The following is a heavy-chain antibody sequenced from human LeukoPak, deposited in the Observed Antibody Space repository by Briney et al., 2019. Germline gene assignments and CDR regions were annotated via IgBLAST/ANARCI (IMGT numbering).Heavy chain of an antibody. CDR2: ISSTSFYI. Sequence: GGSLRLSCVASGFTFSTYTMNWVRQAPGKGPEWVPSISSTSFYIYYADSVKGRFTISRDNAKNSLYLQMNSLGAEDTAVYYCARVADYDDSSGYYPLDYWGQGTLVTVSS. V-gene: IGHV3-21*01. CDR3: ARVADYDDSSGYYPLDY. J-gene: IGHJ4*02. D-gene: IGHD3-22*01. CDR1: GFTFSTYT.